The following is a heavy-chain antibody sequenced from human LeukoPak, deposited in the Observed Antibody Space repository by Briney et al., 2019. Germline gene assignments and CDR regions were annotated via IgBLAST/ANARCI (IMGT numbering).Heavy chain of an antibody. CDR2: IYTSGST. V-gene: IGHV4-4*07. D-gene: IGHD6-19*01. CDR1: GGSISSYY. CDR3: ARDPQSYWYFDL. J-gene: IGHJ2*01. Sequence: SETLPLTCTVSGGSISSYYWSWIRQPAGKGLEWIGRIYTSGSTNYNPSLKSRVTMSVDTSKNQFSLKLSSVTAADTAVYYCARDPQSYWYFDLWGRGTLVTVSS.